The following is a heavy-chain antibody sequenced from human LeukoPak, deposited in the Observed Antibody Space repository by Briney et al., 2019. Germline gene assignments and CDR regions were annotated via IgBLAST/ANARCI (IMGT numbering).Heavy chain of an antibody. J-gene: IGHJ4*02. CDR2: IKQDGSEK. D-gene: IGHD6-6*01. V-gene: IGHV3-7*01. CDR1: GFTFSTSW. Sequence: GGSLRLSCAASGFTFSTSWMSWVRLAPGRGLEWVANIKQDGSEKNYVDSVKGRFTISRDNAKDLLYLQVNSLRVEDTAMYYCARYSRSSEAYWGQGTLVTVSS. CDR3: ARYSRSSEAY.